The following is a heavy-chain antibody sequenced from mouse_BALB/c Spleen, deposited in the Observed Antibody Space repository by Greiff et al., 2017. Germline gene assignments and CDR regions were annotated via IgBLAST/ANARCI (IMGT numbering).Heavy chain of an antibody. CDR1: GYTFTSYW. Sequence: QVQLQQPGAELVRPGASVKLSCKASGYTFTSYWINWVKQRPGQGLEWIGNIYPSDSYTNYNQKFKDKATLTVDKSSSTAYMQLSSPTSEDSAVYYCTRKYYGSFYAMDYWGQGTSVTVSS. CDR3: TRKYYGSFYAMDY. J-gene: IGHJ4*01. CDR2: IYPSDSYT. D-gene: IGHD1-1*01. V-gene: IGHV1-69*02.